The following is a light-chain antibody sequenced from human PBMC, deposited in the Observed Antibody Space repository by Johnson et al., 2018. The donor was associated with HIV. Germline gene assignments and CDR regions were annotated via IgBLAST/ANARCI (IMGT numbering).Light chain of an antibody. J-gene: IGLJ1*01. CDR3: GTWDSSLSVYV. CDR1: TSNIGNNY. V-gene: IGLV1-51*02. CDR2: ENN. Sequence: QSVLTQPPSLSAAPGQKVTISCSGGTSNIGNNYVSWYQQLPGTAPKLLIYENNKRPSGIPDRFSGSKSDTSATLGITGLQTGDEADYYCGTWDSSLSVYVFGTGTKVTVL.